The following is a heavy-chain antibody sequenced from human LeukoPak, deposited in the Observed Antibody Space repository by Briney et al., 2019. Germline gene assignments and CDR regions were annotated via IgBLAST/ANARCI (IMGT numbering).Heavy chain of an antibody. V-gene: IGHV3-7*04. CDR2: IKEDGSEK. CDR3: ARGHNSTLPD. J-gene: IGHJ4*02. D-gene: IGHD1-20*01. CDR1: GFTFSLYW. Sequence: GGSLRLSCAASGFTFSLYWMAWVRQAPGKGLEWVANIKEDGSEKYYVDSVKGRFTISRDNARNSMYLEMNSLRAEDTAVYYCARGHNSTLPDWGQGSLVTVSS.